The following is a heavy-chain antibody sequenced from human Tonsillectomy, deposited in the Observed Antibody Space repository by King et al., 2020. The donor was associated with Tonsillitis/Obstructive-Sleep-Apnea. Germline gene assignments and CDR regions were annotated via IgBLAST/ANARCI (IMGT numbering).Heavy chain of an antibody. Sequence: QLVQSGAEVKKPGSSVKVSCKASGGTFSSYAISWVRQAPGQGLEWMGRIIPILCIANYAQKLQGRVTITADKYTSTAHMELSRMSSEDTAVYYCARGGIAVAEYYFDYWGQGTLVTVSS. CDR1: GGTFSSYA. J-gene: IGHJ4*02. CDR2: IIPILCIA. D-gene: IGHD6-19*01. CDR3: ARGGIAVAEYYFDY. V-gene: IGHV1-69*04.